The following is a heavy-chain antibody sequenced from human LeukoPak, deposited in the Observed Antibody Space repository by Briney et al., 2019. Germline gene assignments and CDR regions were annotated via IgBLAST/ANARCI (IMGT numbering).Heavy chain of an antibody. CDR3: AKAGHSGSYYNYFDY. CDR2: IRYDGSNK. V-gene: IGHV3-30*02. D-gene: IGHD1-26*01. CDR1: GFTFSSYG. Sequence: PGGSLRLSCAASGFTFSSYGMHWVRQAPGKGLEWVAFIRYDGSNKYYADSVKGRFTISRDNSKNTLYLQMNSLRAEDTAVYYCAKAGHSGSYYNYFDYWGQGTLVTVSS. J-gene: IGHJ4*02.